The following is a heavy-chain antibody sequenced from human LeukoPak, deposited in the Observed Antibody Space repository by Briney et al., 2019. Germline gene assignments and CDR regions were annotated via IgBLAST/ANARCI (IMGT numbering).Heavy chain of an antibody. CDR3: ARDFWSGYYVYYGMDV. D-gene: IGHD3-3*01. J-gene: IGHJ6*02. Sequence: ASVKVSCKASGYTFTGYYMHWVRQAPGQGREWMGWNNPNSGGTNYAQKFQGRVTMTRDTSISTAYMELSRLRSDDTAVYYCARDFWSGYYVYYGMDVWGQGTTVTVSS. V-gene: IGHV1-2*02. CDR2: NNPNSGGT. CDR1: GYTFTGYY.